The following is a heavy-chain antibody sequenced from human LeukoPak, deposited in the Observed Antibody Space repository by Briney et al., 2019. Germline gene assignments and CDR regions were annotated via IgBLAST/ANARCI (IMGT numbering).Heavy chain of an antibody. CDR1: GYTFTSYD. Sequence: ASVKVSCKASGYTFTSYDINWVRQATGQGLEWMGWISAYNGNTNYAQKLQGRVTMTTDTSTSTAYMELRSLRSDDTAVYYCARVHIVVVTASPTGNAFDIWGQGTMVTVSS. CDR3: ARVHIVVVTASPTGNAFDI. D-gene: IGHD2-21*02. CDR2: ISAYNGNT. J-gene: IGHJ3*02. V-gene: IGHV1-18*01.